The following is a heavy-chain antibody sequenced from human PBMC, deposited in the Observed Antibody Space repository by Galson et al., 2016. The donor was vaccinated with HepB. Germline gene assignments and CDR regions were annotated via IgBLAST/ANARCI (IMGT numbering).Heavy chain of an antibody. Sequence: QSGAEVKKPGESLKISCKGSGYSFTKYWIGWVRQMPEKGLEWMGIIYPGDSDTRYSPSFQGRVTISADKSISTAYLQWSSLRASDTAMYYCARQRGEALEGLYYFMDVWGKGTTVTVSS. CDR1: GYSFTKYW. D-gene: IGHD3-10*01. J-gene: IGHJ6*03. CDR3: ARQRGEALEGLYYFMDV. V-gene: IGHV5-51*01. CDR2: IYPGDSDT.